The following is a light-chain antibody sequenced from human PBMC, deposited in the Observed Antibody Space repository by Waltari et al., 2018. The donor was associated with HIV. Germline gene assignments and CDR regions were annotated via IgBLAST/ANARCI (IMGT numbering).Light chain of an antibody. Sequence: QSALTQPPSASGSHGQSVTISCTGTSSDVGGYNYVSWYQQHPGKAPKFIIYEVSKRPSGVPDRFSGSKSGNTASLTVSGLQAEDEADYYCSSYAGSNWVFGGGTKLTVL. CDR2: EVS. CDR1: SSDVGGYNY. J-gene: IGLJ3*02. CDR3: SSYAGSNWV. V-gene: IGLV2-8*01.